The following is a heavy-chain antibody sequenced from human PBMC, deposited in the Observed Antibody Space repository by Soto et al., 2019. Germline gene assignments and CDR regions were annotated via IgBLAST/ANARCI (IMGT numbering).Heavy chain of an antibody. CDR2: ISYDGSHK. CDR3: AKDGAPRYCGCSSCHPAGAY. V-gene: IGHV3-30*18. J-gene: IGHJ4*02. CDR1: GFTFSNYG. D-gene: IGHD2-15*01. Sequence: ESGGGVVQPGRSLRLSCAGSGFTFSNYGLHWVRQAPGKGLEWVAVISYDGSHKYYADSVKGRFTISRDNSNNMLYLQMDSLRAEDTAVYYCAKDGAPRYCGCSSCHPAGAYWGQGTLVTVSS.